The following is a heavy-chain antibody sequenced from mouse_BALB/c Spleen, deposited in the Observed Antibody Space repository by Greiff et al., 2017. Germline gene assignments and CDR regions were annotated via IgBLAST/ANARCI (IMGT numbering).Heavy chain of an antibody. V-gene: IGHV1-69*02. Sequence: QVQLQQPGAELVRPGASVKLSCKASGYTFTSYWINWVKQRPGQGLEWIGNIYPSDSYTNYNQKFKDKATLTVDKSSSTAYMQLSSPTSEDSEVYYCTRSRGYDGYWGQGTTLTVSS. CDR2: IYPSDSYT. CDR3: TRSRGYDGY. CDR1: GYTFTSYW. D-gene: IGHD2-14*01. J-gene: IGHJ2*01.